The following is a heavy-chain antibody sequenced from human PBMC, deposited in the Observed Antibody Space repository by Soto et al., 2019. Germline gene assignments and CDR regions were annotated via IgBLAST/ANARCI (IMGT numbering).Heavy chain of an antibody. CDR2: IIPIFGTA. CDR3: ARVNYYDSRGYRGHWLDP. J-gene: IGHJ5*02. CDR1: GGTFSSYA. Sequence: ASVKVSCKASGGTFSSYAISWVRQAPGQGLEWMGGIIPIFGTANYAQKFQGRVTITADESTSTAYMELSSLRSEDTAVYYCARVNYYDSRGYRGHWLDPCGQGTLVTVSS. D-gene: IGHD3-22*01. V-gene: IGHV1-69*13.